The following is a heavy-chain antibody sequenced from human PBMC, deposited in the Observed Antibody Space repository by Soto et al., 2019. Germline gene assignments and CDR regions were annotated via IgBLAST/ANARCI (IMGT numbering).Heavy chain of an antibody. CDR3: AYLPCSGGSCYWFSFSGMDV. V-gene: IGHV2-5*02. CDR2: IYWDADK. J-gene: IGHJ6*02. CDR1: GFSLSTSGVG. Sequence: QITLKESGPTLVKPTQTLTLTCTFSGFSLSTSGVGVAWIRQPPGEALEWLALIYWDADKRYRPSLESRLTITKDTSKNQVVLTMANMDSADTATYYCAYLPCSGGSCYWFSFSGMDVWGQGTTVTVSS. D-gene: IGHD2-15*01.